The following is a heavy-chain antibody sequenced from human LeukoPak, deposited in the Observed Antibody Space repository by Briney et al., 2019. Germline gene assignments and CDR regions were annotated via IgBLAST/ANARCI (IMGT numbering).Heavy chain of an antibody. V-gene: IGHV4-4*07. D-gene: IGHD1-7*01. CDR3: AGTQHGELDY. CDR2: IYTYGST. CDR1: GGSISSYY. Sequence: PSETLSLTCTVSGGSISSYYWNWIRQPAGKGLEWIGRIYTYGSTNYNPSLKSRVTMSIDTSKNQFSLKLTSVTAADTAVFYCAGTQHGELDYWGQGVLVTVSS. J-gene: IGHJ4*02.